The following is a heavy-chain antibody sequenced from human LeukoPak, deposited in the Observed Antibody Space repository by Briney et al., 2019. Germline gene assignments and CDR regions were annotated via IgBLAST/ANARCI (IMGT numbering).Heavy chain of an antibody. CDR2: MNPNSGNT. D-gene: IGHD3-22*01. CDR1: GHTFTSYD. J-gene: IGHJ5*02. Sequence: ASVKVSCKASGHTFTSYDINWVRQATGQGLEWMGWMNPNSGNTAYAQKFQGRVTMTRNTSISTAYMELSSLRSEDTAVYYCAREDYYDSGSFDPWGQGTLVTVSS. CDR3: AREDYYDSGSFDP. V-gene: IGHV1-8*02.